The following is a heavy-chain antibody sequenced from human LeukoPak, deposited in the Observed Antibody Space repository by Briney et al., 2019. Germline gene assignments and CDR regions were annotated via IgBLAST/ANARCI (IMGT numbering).Heavy chain of an antibody. Sequence: SVKVSCKASGYTFSMYNMHWVRQAPGQGLEWMGGIIPIFGTANYAQKFQGRVTITTGESTSTAYMELSSLRSEDTAVYYCAEGRITMVRGVIGYYYYYMDVWGKGTTVTVSS. V-gene: IGHV1-69*05. J-gene: IGHJ6*03. CDR1: GYTFSMYN. CDR2: IIPIFGTA. CDR3: AEGRITMVRGVIGYYYYYMDV. D-gene: IGHD3-10*01.